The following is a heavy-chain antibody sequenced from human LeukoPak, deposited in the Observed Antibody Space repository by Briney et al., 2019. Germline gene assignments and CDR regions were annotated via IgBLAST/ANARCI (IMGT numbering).Heavy chain of an antibody. J-gene: IGHJ5*02. CDR2: IWYDGSNK. Sequence: GGSLRLSCAASGFTFSSYGMHWVRQAPGKGLEWVAVIWYDGSNKYYADSVKGRFTISRDNSKNTLYLQMNSLRVEDTAVYYCAKEIAAAANWFDPWGQGTLVTVSS. CDR3: AKEIAAAANWFDP. V-gene: IGHV3-33*06. CDR1: GFTFSSYG. D-gene: IGHD6-13*01.